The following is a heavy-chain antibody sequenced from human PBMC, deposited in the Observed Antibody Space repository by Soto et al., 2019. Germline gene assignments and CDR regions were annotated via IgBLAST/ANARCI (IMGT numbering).Heavy chain of an antibody. V-gene: IGHV3-23*01. D-gene: IGHD3-16*01. CDR1: GFTFSRYA. CDR2: ISDSGGST. J-gene: IGHJ4*02. Sequence: GGSLRLSCAASGFTFSRYAMSWVRQAPGKGLEWVSVISDSGGSTYYADSVKGRFTISRDNSKNTLYLQMNSLRAEDTAVYYCAKAIYDFIYYFDYWGQGTLVTVSS. CDR3: AKAIYDFIYYFDY.